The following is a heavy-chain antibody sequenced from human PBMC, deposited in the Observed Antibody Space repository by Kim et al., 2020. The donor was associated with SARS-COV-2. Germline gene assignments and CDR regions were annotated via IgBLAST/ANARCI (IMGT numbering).Heavy chain of an antibody. CDR3: ARAPLPYDSGSYPFDY. CDR2: IYSSGNT. CDR1: GVSISSANYY. D-gene: IGHD3-10*01. J-gene: IGHJ4*02. Sequence: SETLSLTCTVSGVSISSANYYWSWIRQPAGKGLEWIGRIYSSGNTNYNSSLESRLTISADTSKNQFSLRLSSVTATDTAVYYCARAPLPYDSGSYPFDYWGQGTLVTVSS. V-gene: IGHV4-61*02.